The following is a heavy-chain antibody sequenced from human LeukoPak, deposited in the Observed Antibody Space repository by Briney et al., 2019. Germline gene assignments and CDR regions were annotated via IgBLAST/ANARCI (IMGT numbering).Heavy chain of an antibody. V-gene: IGHV3-30*02. Sequence: PGGSLRLSCAASGFPFSSYGMHWVRQAPGKGLEWVAFIPYDGSDKFYADSVKGRFTISRDNSKNTLYLQMNSLRAEDTAVYYCARDDNYNWKLKWGQGTLVTVSS. CDR1: GFPFSSYG. D-gene: IGHD1-20*01. CDR3: ARDDNYNWKLK. J-gene: IGHJ4*02. CDR2: IPYDGSDK.